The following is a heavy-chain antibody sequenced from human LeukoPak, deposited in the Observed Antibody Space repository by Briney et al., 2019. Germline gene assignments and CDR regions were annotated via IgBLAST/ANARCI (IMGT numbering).Heavy chain of an antibody. D-gene: IGHD3-10*01. V-gene: IGHV4-4*07. CDR1: GGSISSYY. Sequence: PSETLSLTCTVSGGSISSYYWSWIRQPAGKGLEWIGRIYTSGSTNYNPSLKSRVTMSVDTSKNQFSLKLSSVTAADTAVYYCARDRRTRLLWFGDPNGAFDIWGQGTMVTVSS. CDR3: ARDRRTRLLWFGDPNGAFDI. CDR2: IYTSGST. J-gene: IGHJ3*02.